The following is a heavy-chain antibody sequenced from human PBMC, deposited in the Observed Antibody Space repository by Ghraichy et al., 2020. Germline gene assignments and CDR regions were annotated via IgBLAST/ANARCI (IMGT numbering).Heavy chain of an antibody. D-gene: IGHD3-3*01. CDR1: GFTFSSYG. V-gene: IGHV3-30*18. Sequence: GSLNISCAASGFTFSSYGMHWVRQAPGKGLEWVAVISYDGSNKYYADSVKGRFTISRDNSKNTLYLQMNSLRAEDTAVYYCAKEYRITIFGVVTGNDAFDIWGQGTMVTVSS. CDR3: AKEYRITIFGVVTGNDAFDI. CDR2: ISYDGSNK. J-gene: IGHJ3*02.